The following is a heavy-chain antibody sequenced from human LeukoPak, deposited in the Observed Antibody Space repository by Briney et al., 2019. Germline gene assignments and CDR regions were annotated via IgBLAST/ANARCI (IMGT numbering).Heavy chain of an antibody. V-gene: IGHV1-18*01. CDR1: GYTFTNYG. CDR2: INTYNSNT. CDR3: ARVSGDGSGSYYPDAFDI. D-gene: IGHD3-10*01. J-gene: IGHJ3*02. Sequence: ASVKVSCKASGYTFTNYGISWVRQAPGQGLEWMAWINTYNSNTNYAQKLQGRVTMTTDTSTSTAYMELRSLTSDDTAIYYCARVSGDGSGSYYPDAFDIWGQGTMVTVSS.